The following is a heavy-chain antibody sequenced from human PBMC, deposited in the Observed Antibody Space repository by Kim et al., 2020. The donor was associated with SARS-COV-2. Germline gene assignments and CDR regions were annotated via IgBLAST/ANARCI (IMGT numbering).Heavy chain of an antibody. CDR3: ARKRADSSGFIDY. D-gene: IGHD3-22*01. V-gene: IGHV4-59*01. J-gene: IGHJ4*02. Sequence: NYSPSLKRRVTIAVHTSKTQFFLMLTSVTAADTAVYYCARKRADSSGFIDYWGQGVLVTVSS.